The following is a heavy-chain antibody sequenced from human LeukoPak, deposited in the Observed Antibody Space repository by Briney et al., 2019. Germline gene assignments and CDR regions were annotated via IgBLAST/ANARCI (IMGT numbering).Heavy chain of an antibody. CDR1: GGSISSSSYY. Sequence: SETLSLTCTVSGGSISSSSYYWGWIRQPPGKGLEWIGSIYYSGSTYYNPSLKSRVTISVDTSKNQFSLKLSSVTAADTAVYYCATSYGSGATTIDYWGQGTLVTVSS. CDR3: ATSYGSGATTIDY. CDR2: IYYSGST. J-gene: IGHJ4*02. V-gene: IGHV4-39*07. D-gene: IGHD3-10*01.